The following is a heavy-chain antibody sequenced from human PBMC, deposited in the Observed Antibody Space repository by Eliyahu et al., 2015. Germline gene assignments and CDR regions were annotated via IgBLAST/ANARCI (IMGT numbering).Heavy chain of an antibody. CDR2: IYXSGST. D-gene: IGHD2-15*01. CDR3: ARADLYCSGGSCYTSPWFDP. J-gene: IGHJ5*02. Sequence: QVQLQESGPGLVKPSETLSLTCTVXGGSISSYYXXWIRQPAGKGLEWXGRIYXSGSTNYNPSLXSRVTMSVDTSKNQFSLKLSSVTAADTAVYYCARADLYCSGGSCYTSPWFDPWGQGTLVTVSS. CDR1: GGSISSYY. V-gene: IGHV4-4*07.